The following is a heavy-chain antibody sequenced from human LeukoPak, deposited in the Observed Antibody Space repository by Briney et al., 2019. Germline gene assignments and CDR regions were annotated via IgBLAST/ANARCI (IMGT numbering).Heavy chain of an antibody. CDR2: IYSAGGT. J-gene: IGHJ4*02. CDR1: GFTFDDYA. Sequence: GGSLRLSCEASGFTFDDYAMHWVRQVPGKGLEWVSVIYSAGGTFYSDSVKGRFTISREYSKNTLYLQMNSLRADDTAMYYCARDSNGPAFWGQGTLVTVSS. CDR3: ARDSNGPAF. D-gene: IGHD6-19*01. V-gene: IGHV3-53*01.